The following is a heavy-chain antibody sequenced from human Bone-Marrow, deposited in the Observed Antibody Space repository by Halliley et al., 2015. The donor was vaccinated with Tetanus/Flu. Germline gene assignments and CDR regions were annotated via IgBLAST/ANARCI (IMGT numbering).Heavy chain of an antibody. J-gene: IGHJ4*02. Sequence: SLRLSCAASGFTFNNAWMSWVRQAPGKGLKWVGRIKGKTDGETTDYAAPVKGRVTISRDDSKSSLFLQMNSLKTEDTAVYYCTTDSRRWPTTSYFDHWGQGALVTVSS. V-gene: IGHV3-15*01. CDR1: GFTFNNAW. CDR2: IKGKTDGETT. D-gene: IGHD1-1*01. CDR3: TTDSRRWPTTSYFDH.